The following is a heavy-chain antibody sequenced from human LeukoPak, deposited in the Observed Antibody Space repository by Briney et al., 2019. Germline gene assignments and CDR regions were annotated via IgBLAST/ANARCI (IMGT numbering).Heavy chain of an antibody. CDR1: GYTFSELA. D-gene: IGHD2-2*01. V-gene: IGHV1-24*01. Sequence: ASVKLSCKVSGYTFSELAIHWVRQAPGKRLEWVGGFDPEDDETVSVPKLKGRVTMTEDTSTDTAYMELSSLRSEDTAVYFGATRLPDYSSTSGFSRYYYDYWGQGSLVTVSS. CDR2: FDPEDDET. J-gene: IGHJ4*02. CDR3: ATRLPDYSSTSGFSRYYYDY.